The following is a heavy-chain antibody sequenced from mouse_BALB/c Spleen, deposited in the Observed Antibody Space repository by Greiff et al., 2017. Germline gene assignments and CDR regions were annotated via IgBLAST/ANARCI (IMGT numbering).Heavy chain of an antibody. V-gene: IGHV5-6-5*01. CDR3: ARGYDYDGPYYYAMDY. CDR1: GFTFSSYA. D-gene: IGHD2-4*01. J-gene: IGHJ4*01. CDR2: ISSGGST. Sequence: EVKVVESGGGLVKPGGSLKLSCAASGFTFSSYAMSWVRQTPEKRLEWVASISSGGSTYYPDSVKGRFTISRDNARNILYLQMSSLRSEDTAMYYCARGYDYDGPYYYAMDYWGQGTSVTVSS.